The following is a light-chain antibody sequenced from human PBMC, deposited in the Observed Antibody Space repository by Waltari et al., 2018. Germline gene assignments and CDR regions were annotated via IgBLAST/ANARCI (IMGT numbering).Light chain of an antibody. CDR3: QQFDTDPWT. J-gene: IGKJ1*01. CDR2: KAS. V-gene: IGKV1-5*03. CDR1: PDIVTW. Sequence: DIQLTQSTSTLSASLGDRVTITCRASPDIVTWLAWYQQNPGKAPKLLLYKASRLQSGVPPRFSGRGSGTEFTLTISSLEPEDFATFYCQQFDTDPWTFGQGTKVDIK.